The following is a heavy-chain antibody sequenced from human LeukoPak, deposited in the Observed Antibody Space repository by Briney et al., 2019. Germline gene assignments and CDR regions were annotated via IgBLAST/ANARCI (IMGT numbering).Heavy chain of an antibody. V-gene: IGHV1-69*13. J-gene: IGHJ1*01. Sequence: SVKVSCKASGYTFTSYGISWVRQAPGQGLEWMGGIIPIFGTANYAQKFQGRVTITADESTSTAYMELSSLRSEDTAVYYCAREAGYCTNGVCPREYFQHWGQGTLVTVSS. D-gene: IGHD2-8*01. CDR1: GYTFTSYG. CDR3: AREAGYCTNGVCPREYFQH. CDR2: IIPIFGTA.